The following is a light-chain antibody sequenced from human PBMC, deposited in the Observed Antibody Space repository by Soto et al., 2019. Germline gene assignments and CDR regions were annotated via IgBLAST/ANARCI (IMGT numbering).Light chain of an antibody. CDR1: TSDVGTYNS. J-gene: IGLJ3*02. V-gene: IGLV2-14*03. CDR3: SSYTSSNPRV. Sequence: QSALTQPASVSGSPGQSITISCAGTTSDVGTYNSVSWYQQHPGKAPKLIIYDVTNRTSGVSNRFSGSKSGNTASLTISGLQAEDEEDYYCSSYTSSNPRVFGGGTKLTVL. CDR2: DVT.